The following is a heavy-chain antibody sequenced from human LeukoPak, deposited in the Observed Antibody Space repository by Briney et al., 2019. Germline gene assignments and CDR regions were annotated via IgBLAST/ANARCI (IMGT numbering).Heavy chain of an antibody. CDR2: IYYSGST. CDR3: ARAMSIAARLQTIFDY. CDR1: GGSISSSSYY. V-gene: IGHV4-39*01. D-gene: IGHD6-6*01. J-gene: IGHJ4*02. Sequence: PSETLSFTCTVSGGSISSSSYYWGWIRQPPGKGLEWIGSIYYSGSTYYNPSLKSRVTISVDTSKNQFSLKLSSVTAADTAVYYCARAMSIAARLQTIFDYWGQGTLVTVSS.